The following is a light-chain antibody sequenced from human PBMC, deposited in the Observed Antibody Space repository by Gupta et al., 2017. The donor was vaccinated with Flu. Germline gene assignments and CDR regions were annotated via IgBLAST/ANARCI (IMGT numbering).Light chain of an antibody. V-gene: IGLV3-10*01. CDR3: YSKDITSGSGV. CDR2: EDT. Sequence: GQTARITCSGDAVGKKFVYWYQQKSGLAPILVIFEDTKRPSGIPERFSGSTSGTVATLTITGAHVEDEADYYCYSKDITSGSGVFGGGTSVTVL. CDR1: AVGKKF. J-gene: IGLJ3*02.